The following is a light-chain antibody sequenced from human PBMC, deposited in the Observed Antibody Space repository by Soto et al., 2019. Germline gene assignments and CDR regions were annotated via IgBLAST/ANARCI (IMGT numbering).Light chain of an antibody. V-gene: IGKV1-9*01. Sequence: DIQLTQSPSFLSASVGDRVTITCRASQDINIYLAWYQQKPGKGPKLLIYASSTLQSGVPSRFRGSGSGTEFTLTITSLQPEDFATYYCQQLNSYPQVTFGGGTTVGIK. J-gene: IGKJ4*01. CDR1: QDINIY. CDR2: ASS. CDR3: QQLNSYPQVT.